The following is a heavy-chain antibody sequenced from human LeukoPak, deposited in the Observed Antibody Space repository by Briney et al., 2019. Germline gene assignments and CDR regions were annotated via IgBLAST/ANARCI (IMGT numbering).Heavy chain of an antibody. CDR3: ARGPSRWFGKFDR. CDR1: GYTFTSYD. D-gene: IGHD3-10*01. V-gene: IGHV1-8*01. CDR2: MNPNSGNT. J-gene: IGHJ5*02. Sequence: ASVKVSCKASGYTFTSYDINWVRQATGQGLEWMGWMNPNSGNTGYAQKFQGRVTMTRNTSISTAYMELSSLRSEDTGVYYCARGPSRWFGKFDRWGQGTLVTVSS.